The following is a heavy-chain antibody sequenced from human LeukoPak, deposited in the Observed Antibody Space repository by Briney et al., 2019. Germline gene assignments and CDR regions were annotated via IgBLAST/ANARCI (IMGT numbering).Heavy chain of an antibody. CDR1: GYTFTSYY. D-gene: IGHD2-15*01. CDR2: INPSGGST. J-gene: IGHJ4*02. V-gene: IGHV1-46*01. Sequence: ASVKVSCKASGYTFTSYYMHWVRQAPGQGLEWMGIINPSGGSTSYAQKFQGRVTMTRDTSTSTVYMELSSLRSEDTAVYYCAGDRARYCSGGSCYELGYWGQGTLVTVSS. CDR3: AGDRARYCSGGSCYELGY.